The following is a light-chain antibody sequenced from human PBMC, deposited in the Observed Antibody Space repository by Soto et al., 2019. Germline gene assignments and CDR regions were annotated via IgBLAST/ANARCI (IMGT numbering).Light chain of an antibody. CDR2: GAS. V-gene: IGKV1-8*01. CDR1: HRLNTY. CDR3: QQYFSYPYT. Sequence: IRMTQSPSSLSASIGDRVTFTCRASHRLNTYLAWYQQKPGKAPKLLIYGASTLQSGVPSRFSGSGSGTDFTLLISSLQSEDFATYYCQQYFSYPYTFGQGPKLEIK. J-gene: IGKJ2*01.